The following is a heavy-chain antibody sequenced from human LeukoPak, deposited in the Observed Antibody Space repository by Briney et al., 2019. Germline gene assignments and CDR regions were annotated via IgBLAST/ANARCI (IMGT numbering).Heavy chain of an antibody. D-gene: IGHD5-24*01. Sequence: GGSLRLSCAASGFTFSGYSMNWVRQAPGKGLKWVSYIGIDSGNTNYADSVKGRFTISGDKAKNSLYLQMNSLRVEDTAVYYCARDYKYAFDNWGQGTLVTVSS. V-gene: IGHV3-48*01. CDR1: GFTFSGYS. J-gene: IGHJ4*02. CDR3: ARDYKYAFDN. CDR2: IGIDSGNT.